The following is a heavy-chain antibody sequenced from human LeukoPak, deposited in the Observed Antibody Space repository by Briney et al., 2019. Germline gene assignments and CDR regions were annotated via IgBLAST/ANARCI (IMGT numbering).Heavy chain of an antibody. Sequence: SETVSLPCTVSGGSISSSSYYWGWIRQPPGKGLEWIGSIYYSGSTYYNPSLKSRVTISVDTSKNQFSLKLSSVTAADTAVYYCASREYSRALVDYWGQGTLVTVSS. CDR3: ASREYSRALVDY. CDR1: GGSISSSSYY. V-gene: IGHV4-39*07. D-gene: IGHD6-6*01. J-gene: IGHJ4*02. CDR2: IYYSGST.